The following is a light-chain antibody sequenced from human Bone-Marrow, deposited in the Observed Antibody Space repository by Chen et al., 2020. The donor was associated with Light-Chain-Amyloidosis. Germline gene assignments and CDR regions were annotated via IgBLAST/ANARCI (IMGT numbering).Light chain of an antibody. J-gene: IGLJ3*02. CDR3: ATWDDRLRGPL. V-gene: IGLV1-47*02. CDR2: NTN. Sequence: QSVLTQQPSVSRTPGEQVTISCSGSPSNIGTNYVFWYQQIKGTAPKLHIYNTNLRPSGVPDRFSGSQSGTSASLAISGLRSEDEAAYYCATWDDRLRGPLFGGGTKLTVL. CDR1: PSNIGTNY.